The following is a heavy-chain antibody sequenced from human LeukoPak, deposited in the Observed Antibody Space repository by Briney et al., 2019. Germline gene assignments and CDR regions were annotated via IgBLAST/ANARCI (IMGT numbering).Heavy chain of an antibody. CDR2: ISAYNGHT. Sequence: ASVKVSCKASGYTFTSYGIGWVRQAPGQGLEWLGWISAYNGHTNYIQKLQGRVTMTTDTSTSTAYMELRSLRSDDTAVYYCARDGHRRYHYDSSGREDAFDIWGQGTMVTVSS. CDR3: ARDGHRRYHYDSSGREDAFDI. CDR1: GYTFTSYG. J-gene: IGHJ3*02. D-gene: IGHD3-22*01. V-gene: IGHV1-18*01.